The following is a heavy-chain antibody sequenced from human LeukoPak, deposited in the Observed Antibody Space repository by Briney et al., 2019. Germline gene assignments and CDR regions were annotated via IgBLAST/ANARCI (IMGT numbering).Heavy chain of an antibody. D-gene: IGHD3-16*01. CDR2: ISSSGSTI. Sequence: GGSLRLSCAASGFTFSDYYMSWIRQAPGKGLEWVSYISSSGSTIYYADSVKGRFTISRDNSKNTLYLQMNSLRAEDTAVYYCAREALGELTPFDYWGQGTLVTVSS. CDR1: GFTFSDYY. CDR3: AREALGELTPFDY. V-gene: IGHV3-11*04. J-gene: IGHJ4*02.